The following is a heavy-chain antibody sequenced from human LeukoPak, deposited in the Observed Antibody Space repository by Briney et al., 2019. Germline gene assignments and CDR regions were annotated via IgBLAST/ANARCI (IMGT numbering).Heavy chain of an antibody. V-gene: IGHV4-34*01. D-gene: IGHD3-9*01. CDR3: ASEKDYDILTGYYNDDY. Sequence: PSETLSLTCAVYGGSFSGYYWSWIRQPPGKGLEWIGSIYYSGSTYYNPSLKSRVTISVDTSKNQFSLKLSSVTAADTAVYYCASEKDYDILTGYYNDDYWGQGTLVTVSS. CDR2: IYYSGST. J-gene: IGHJ4*02. CDR1: GGSFSGYY.